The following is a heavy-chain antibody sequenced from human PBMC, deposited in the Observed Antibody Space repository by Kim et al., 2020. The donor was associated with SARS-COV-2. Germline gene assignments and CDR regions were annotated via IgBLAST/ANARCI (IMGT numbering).Heavy chain of an antibody. CDR2: ISSSGSTI. D-gene: IGHD3-22*01. V-gene: IGHV3-11*01. CDR1: GFTFSDYY. J-gene: IGHJ4*02. Sequence: GGSLRLSCAASGFTFSDYYMSWIRQAPGKGLEWVSYISSSGSTIYYADSVKGRFTISRDNAKNSLYLQMNSLRAEDTAVYYRARGLSYYDSSGYLQSPEPNWGQGTLVTVSS. CDR3: ARGLSYYDSSGYLQSPEPN.